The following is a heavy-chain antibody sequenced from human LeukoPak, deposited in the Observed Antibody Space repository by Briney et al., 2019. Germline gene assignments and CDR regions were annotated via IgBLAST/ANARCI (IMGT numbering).Heavy chain of an antibody. Sequence: GGSLRLSCAAPGFTFSSYWMSWVRQAPGKGLEWVANIKQDGSEKYYVDSVKGRFTISRDNAKNSLYLQMNSLRAEDTAVYYCARERLLDYWGQGTLVTVSS. J-gene: IGHJ4*02. CDR3: ARERLLDY. CDR2: IKQDGSEK. CDR1: GFTFSSYW. V-gene: IGHV3-7*01. D-gene: IGHD2-15*01.